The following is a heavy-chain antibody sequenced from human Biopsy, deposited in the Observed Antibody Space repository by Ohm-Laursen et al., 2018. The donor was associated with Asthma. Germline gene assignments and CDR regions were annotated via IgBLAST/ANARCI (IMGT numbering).Heavy chain of an antibody. CDR3: ARKAFATYGVFDY. CDR1: GFTFSSYA. Sequence: SLRLSCAASGFTFSSYAMHWVRQAPGKGLEWVAVIWDDGRNIYYADSVKGRFTISRDNSKDTLFLQMNSLRAEDTAVYYCARKAFATYGVFDYWGQGTLVTVSS. V-gene: IGHV3-33*08. D-gene: IGHD3-10*01. CDR2: IWDDGRNI. J-gene: IGHJ4*02.